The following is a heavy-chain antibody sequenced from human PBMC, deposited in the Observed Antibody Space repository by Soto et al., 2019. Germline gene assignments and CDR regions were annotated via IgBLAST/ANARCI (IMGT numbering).Heavy chain of an antibody. CDR3: ARTNWNYGSYYYMDV. V-gene: IGHV1-18*01. CDR1: GYTFISYG. Sequence: ASVKVSCKASGYTFISYGVSWVRQAPGQGLEWMGWISAYNGNTNYAQKVQGRVTMTTDTSTSTAYMELRSLRSDDTAVYYCARTNWNYGSYYYMDVWGKGTTVTVSS. J-gene: IGHJ6*03. D-gene: IGHD1-7*01. CDR2: ISAYNGNT.